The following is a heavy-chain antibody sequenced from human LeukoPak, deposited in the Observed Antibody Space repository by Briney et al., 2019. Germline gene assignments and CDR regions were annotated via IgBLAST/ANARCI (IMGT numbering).Heavy chain of an antibody. D-gene: IGHD3-10*01. CDR3: ARVSILSSHYFSDSFDY. CDR1: GYTFTDYY. J-gene: IGHJ4*02. Sequence: GASVKVSCKASGYTFTDYYMHWVRQAPGQGLEWMGWINPNSGGTNYAQKFQGRVTMTRDTSISTAYVELSRLGSDDTAVFYCARVSILSSHYFSDSFDYWGQGTLVTVSS. CDR2: INPNSGGT. V-gene: IGHV1-2*02.